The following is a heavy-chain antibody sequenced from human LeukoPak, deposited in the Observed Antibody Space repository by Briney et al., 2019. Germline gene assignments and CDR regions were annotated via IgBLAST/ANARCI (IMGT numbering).Heavy chain of an antibody. CDR2: ISFDGSNK. V-gene: IGHV3-30-3*01. CDR1: GFTFSIYA. Sequence: GGSLRLSCAASGFTFSIYAIHWVRQAPGKGLEWVTLISFDGSNKYYADSVKGRFTVSRDNSKNTLYLQMNSLRAEDTAVYYCARGVGGGSSWYNFWGQGSLVTVSS. D-gene: IGHD6-13*01. CDR3: ARGVGGGSSWYNF. J-gene: IGHJ4*02.